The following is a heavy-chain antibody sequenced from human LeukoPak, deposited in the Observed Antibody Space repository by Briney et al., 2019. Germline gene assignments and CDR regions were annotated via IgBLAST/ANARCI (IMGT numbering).Heavy chain of an antibody. Sequence: SVKVSCKAPGGTFSSYAISWVRQAPGQGLEWMGGIIPIFGTANYAQKFQGRVTITTDESTSTAYMELSSLRSEDTAVYYCARAVRFLEGWGGSWFDPWGQGTLVTVSS. J-gene: IGHJ5*02. CDR3: ARAVRFLEGWGGSWFDP. D-gene: IGHD3-3*01. CDR1: GGTFSSYA. CDR2: IIPIFGTA. V-gene: IGHV1-69*05.